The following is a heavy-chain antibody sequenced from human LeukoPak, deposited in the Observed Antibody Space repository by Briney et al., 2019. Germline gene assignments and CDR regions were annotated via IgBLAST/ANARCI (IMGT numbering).Heavy chain of an antibody. CDR1: GGSISSSSYY. J-gene: IGHJ4*02. CDR2: IYYSGST. D-gene: IGHD3-22*01. V-gene: IGHV4-39*01. CDR3: ASQGDSSGTVFDY. Sequence: SETLSPTCTVSGGSISSSSYYWGWIRQPPGKGLEWIGSIYYSGSTYYNPSLKSRVTISVDTSKNQFSLKLSSVTAADTAVYYCASQGDSSGTVFDYWGQGTLVTVSS.